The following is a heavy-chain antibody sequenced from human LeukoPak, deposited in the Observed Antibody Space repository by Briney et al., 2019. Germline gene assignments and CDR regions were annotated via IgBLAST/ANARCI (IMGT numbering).Heavy chain of an antibody. CDR2: ISSSSSYI. Sequence: GGSLRLSCAASGFTFSNYAMSWVRQAPGKGLEWVSSISSSSSYIYYADSVKGRFTISRDNAKNSLYLQMNSLRAEDTAVYYCARESAYDSSGFNAFDIWGQGTMVTVSS. D-gene: IGHD3-22*01. V-gene: IGHV3-21*01. CDR3: ARESAYDSSGFNAFDI. J-gene: IGHJ3*02. CDR1: GFTFSNYA.